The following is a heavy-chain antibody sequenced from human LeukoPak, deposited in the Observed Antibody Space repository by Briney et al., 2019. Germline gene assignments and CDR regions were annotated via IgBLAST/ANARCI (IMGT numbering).Heavy chain of an antibody. D-gene: IGHD3-3*01. J-gene: IGHJ6*03. CDR1: GGSLSSYY. Sequence: SETLSLTCTVSGGSLSSYYWSWIRQPAGKGLEWIGRIYTSGSTNYNPSLKSRFSMLVDTSKNQFSLKLSSVTAADTAVYYCARCGLWSGPPPYYYYYYYMDVWGKGTTVTVSS. V-gene: IGHV4-4*07. CDR2: IYTSGST. CDR3: ARCGLWSGPPPYYYYYYYMDV.